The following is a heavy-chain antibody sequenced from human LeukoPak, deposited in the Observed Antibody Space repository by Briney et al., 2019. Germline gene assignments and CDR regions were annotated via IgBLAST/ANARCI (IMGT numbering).Heavy chain of an antibody. CDR3: ARVQDSSGWYGLSPVYYFDY. J-gene: IGHJ4*02. Sequence: GGSLRLSCAASGFTFSSFGMNWVRQAPGKGLEWVSYISSSSSTIYYADSVKGRFTISRDNAKNSLYLQMNSLRAEDTAVYYCARVQDSSGWYGLSPVYYFDYWGQGTLVTVSS. CDR2: ISSSSSTI. V-gene: IGHV3-48*01. CDR1: GFTFSSFG. D-gene: IGHD6-19*01.